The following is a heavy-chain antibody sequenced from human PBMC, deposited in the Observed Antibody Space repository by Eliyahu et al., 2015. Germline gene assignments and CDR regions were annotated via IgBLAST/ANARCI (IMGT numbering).Heavy chain of an antibody. Sequence: QVQLLQSGAEVKKPGASVKISCKAXXXTVSNYYXHWVRQAPGQGLECMGVIXPSGGTTTYAQKFQDRVIMTRDTSTKTIYMELSGLRSDDTAIYYCATRGDGFNYFFDYWGQGTRVTVSS. CDR3: ATRGDGFNYFFDY. CDR2: IXPSGGTT. J-gene: IGHJ4*02. D-gene: IGHD5-24*01. CDR1: XXTVSNYY. V-gene: IGHV1-46*01.